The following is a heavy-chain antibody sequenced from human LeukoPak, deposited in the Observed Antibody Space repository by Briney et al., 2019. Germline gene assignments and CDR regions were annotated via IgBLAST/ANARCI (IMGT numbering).Heavy chain of an antibody. D-gene: IGHD3-22*01. CDR1: GGFNRSLY. CDR3: ARDLSYYDSSGSTPNVGWFYP. J-gene: IGHJ5*02. CDR2: LHYNGCH. V-gene: IGHV4-59*11. Sequence: SETLSLPRAVSGGFNRSLYWRWIRQPSGKGLEWVGYLHYNGCHKLYTSVSSQVHISVDTAKNQFSLKLSSVTAADTAVYYCARDLSYYDSSGSTPNVGWFYPWGQGTLVTVSS.